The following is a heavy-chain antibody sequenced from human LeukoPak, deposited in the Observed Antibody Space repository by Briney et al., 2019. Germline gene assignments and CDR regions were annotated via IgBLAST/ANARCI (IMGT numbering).Heavy chain of an antibody. J-gene: IGHJ4*02. CDR3: ARGRLVATISSFDY. CDR1: GSTFSSYA. V-gene: IGHV1-69*13. D-gene: IGHD5-12*01. Sequence: ASVKVSCKASGSTFSSYAISWVRQAPGQGLEWMGGIIPIFGTANYAQKFQGRVTITADESTSTAYMELSSLRSEDTAAYYCARGRLVATISSFDYWGQGTLVTVSS. CDR2: IIPIFGTA.